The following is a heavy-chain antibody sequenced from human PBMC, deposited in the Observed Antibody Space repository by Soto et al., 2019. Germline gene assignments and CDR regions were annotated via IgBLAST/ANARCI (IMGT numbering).Heavy chain of an antibody. CDR1: GYTFTSYY. Sequence: ASVKVSCKASGYTFTSYYMHWVRQAPGHGLEWMGIINPSGGSTSYAQKFQGRVTMTRDTSTSTVYMELSSLRSEDTAVYYCAMSVLRYFDWSLYYFDYWGQGTLVTVSS. CDR3: AMSVLRYFDWSLYYFDY. CDR2: INPSGGST. D-gene: IGHD3-9*01. V-gene: IGHV1-46*03. J-gene: IGHJ4*02.